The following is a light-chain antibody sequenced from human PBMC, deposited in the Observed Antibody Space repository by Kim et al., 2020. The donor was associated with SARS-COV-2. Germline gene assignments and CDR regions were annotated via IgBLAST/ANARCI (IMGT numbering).Light chain of an antibody. V-gene: IGKV3-15*01. CDR3: QQYNDWPIT. Sequence: MSPGERATLSCRASQSVSSNLAWFHQKPGQDPRLLIYGASSRATGIPARFSGSESGTEFTLTITSLQSEDFAVYYCQQYNDWPITFGQGTRLEIK. CDR1: QSVSSN. J-gene: IGKJ5*01. CDR2: GAS.